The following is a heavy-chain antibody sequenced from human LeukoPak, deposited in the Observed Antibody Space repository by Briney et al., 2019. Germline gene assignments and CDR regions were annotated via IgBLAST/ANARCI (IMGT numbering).Heavy chain of an antibody. CDR1: GGSISSYY. CDR2: FYSGGST. Sequence: SETLSLTCTVSGGSISSYYWSWIRQPAGKGLEWIGRFYSGGSTDYNPSLKSRVTMSVDTSKNQFSLKLSSVTAADTAVYYCARHDAGIAARPFDNWGQGTLVTVSS. V-gene: IGHV4-4*07. J-gene: IGHJ4*02. CDR3: ARHDAGIAARPFDN. D-gene: IGHD6-6*01.